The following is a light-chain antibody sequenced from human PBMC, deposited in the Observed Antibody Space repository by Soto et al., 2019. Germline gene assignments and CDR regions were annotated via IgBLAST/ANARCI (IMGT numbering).Light chain of an antibody. CDR3: QKSYRTPTI. CDR1: QSISSY. CDR2: AAS. V-gene: IGKV1-39*01. Sequence: DIQMTQSPSSLSASVGDRVTITCRASQSISSYLNWYQQKPGKAPKLLIYAASSLQSGVPLRFSGSGSGTDFALTISSLQPEDFATYYCQKSYRTPTIFGPGTKVDIK. J-gene: IGKJ3*01.